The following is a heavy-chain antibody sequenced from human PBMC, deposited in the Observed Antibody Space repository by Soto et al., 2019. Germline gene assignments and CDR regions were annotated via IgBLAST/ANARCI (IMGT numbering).Heavy chain of an antibody. V-gene: IGHV1-18*04. CDR3: ARARMFSGAHHDY. CDR2: ITPYNGNA. D-gene: IGHD1-26*01. Sequence: QVHLVQSGAVVENPGASVKVSCKASGYTFTNFGINWVRQAHGQGLEWMGWITPYNGNANYPQKNQDRPTITTDTSTNTAYLELRSLRSDDTAVYFCARARMFSGAHHDYWGQGTRVTVSS. CDR1: GYTFTNFG. J-gene: IGHJ4*02.